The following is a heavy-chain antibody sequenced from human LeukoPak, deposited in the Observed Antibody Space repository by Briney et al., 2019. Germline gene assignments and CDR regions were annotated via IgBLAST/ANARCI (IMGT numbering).Heavy chain of an antibody. J-gene: IGHJ6*03. CDR3: ARVGAAAGTGFIAVAGNHYYMDV. CDR2: IYYSGST. D-gene: IGHD6-19*01. V-gene: IGHV4-39*07. CDR1: GGSISSSYSY. Sequence: PSETLSLTCTVSGGSISSSYSYWGWIRQPPGKGLEWIGSIYYSGSTYYNPSLKSRVTISVDTSKNQFSLKLSSVTAADTAVYYCARVGAAAGTGFIAVAGNHYYMDVWGKGTTVTVSS.